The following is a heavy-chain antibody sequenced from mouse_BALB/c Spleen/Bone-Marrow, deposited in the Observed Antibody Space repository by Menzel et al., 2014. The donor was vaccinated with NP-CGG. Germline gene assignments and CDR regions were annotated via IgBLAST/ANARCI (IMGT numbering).Heavy chain of an antibody. D-gene: IGHD1-1*01. J-gene: IGHJ2*01. CDR2: IDPSDSYT. CDR3: AITTVVATGDY. V-gene: IGHV1-69*02. CDR1: GYTFTSYW. Sequence: VQLRQSGAELVKPGASVKLSCKASGYTFTSYWMHWVKQRPGQGLEWIGEIDPSDSYTNYNQKFKGKATLTVDKSSSTAYMQLSSLTSEDSAVYYCAITTVVATGDYWGQGTTLTVSS.